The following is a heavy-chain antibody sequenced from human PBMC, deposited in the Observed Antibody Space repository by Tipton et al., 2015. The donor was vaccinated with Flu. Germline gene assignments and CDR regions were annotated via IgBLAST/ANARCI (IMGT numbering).Heavy chain of an antibody. Sequence: TLSLTCSVSGDSIGSAYYWGWIRQPPGQGLQWIGNVYRTRTYYNPSLKSRVTISVDRSKNQLSLKLSSVTASDTAVYYCARRDYSNYVSDPKNWFDPWGQGTLVTVSS. V-gene: IGHV4-38-2*01. CDR3: ARRDYSNYVSDPKNWFDP. CDR2: VYRTRT. D-gene: IGHD4-11*01. J-gene: IGHJ5*02. CDR1: GDSIGSAYY.